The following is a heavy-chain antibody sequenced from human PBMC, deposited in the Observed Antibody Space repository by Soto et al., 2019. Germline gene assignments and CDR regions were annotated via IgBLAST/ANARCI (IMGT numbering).Heavy chain of an antibody. CDR3: ARESNMGDF. CDR1: GFTFSNSN. J-gene: IGHJ4*02. V-gene: IGHV3-48*02. CDR2: ISSNSRFI. Sequence: GGSLRLSCAASGFTFSNSNMDWVRQAPGKGLEWISYISSNSRFIYYADSVKGRFTISRDNAKNSLFLQMSGLRDEDTAVYYCARESNMGDFWGQGALVTGSS. D-gene: IGHD3-10*01.